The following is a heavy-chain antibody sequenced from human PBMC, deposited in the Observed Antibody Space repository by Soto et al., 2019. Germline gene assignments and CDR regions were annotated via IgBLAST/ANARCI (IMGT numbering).Heavy chain of an antibody. V-gene: IGHV1-18*01. D-gene: IGHD6-19*01. CDR3: ARGPQSSGWCVKWFDA. CDR2: IVTYNGNT. CDR1: GYTFTNYG. Sequence: ASVKVSCKAAGYTFTNYGISWVRQAPGQGLEWMGWIVTYNGNTQSTQKLQGRVTMTTDTSTSTAYMELRSLRSDDTAVYYCARGPQSSGWCVKWFDAWGQGPMVTVAS. J-gene: IGHJ5*02.